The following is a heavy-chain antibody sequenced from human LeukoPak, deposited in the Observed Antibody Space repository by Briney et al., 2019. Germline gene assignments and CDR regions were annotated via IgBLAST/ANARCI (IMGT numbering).Heavy chain of an antibody. CDR1: GGSISSYY. Sequence: SETLSLTCTVSGGSISSYYWNWIRQPPGKGLEWIGYIYSSGSTNCNPPLESRVTISVDTSKNQFSLKLSSVTAADTAVYYCARGSTGTFGNYRLGILDSWGQGTLVTVSS. CDR3: ARGSTGTFGNYRLGILDS. J-gene: IGHJ4*02. D-gene: IGHD3-3*01. CDR2: IYSSGST. V-gene: IGHV4-59*01.